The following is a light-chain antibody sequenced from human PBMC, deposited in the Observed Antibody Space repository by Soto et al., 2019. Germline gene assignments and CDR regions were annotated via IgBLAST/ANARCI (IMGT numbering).Light chain of an antibody. CDR2: GAS. CDR1: QGIXNDF. Sequence: DIVLTQSPGMLSLSPGERATLPCRASQGIXNDFRAWYQQKPGQAPRLLXYGASTRATDVPDRLSGSGSGADFTLSISRLEPEDFAVYYCQQYGSSTRTFGHGTKVDIK. V-gene: IGKV3-20*01. J-gene: IGKJ1*01. CDR3: QQYGSSTRT.